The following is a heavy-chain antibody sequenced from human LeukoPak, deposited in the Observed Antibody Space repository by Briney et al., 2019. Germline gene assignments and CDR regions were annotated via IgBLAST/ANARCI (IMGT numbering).Heavy chain of an antibody. CDR3: ARDLYSSGWDPWFDP. J-gene: IGHJ5*02. CDR1: VYTFTAYY. D-gene: IGHD6-19*01. V-gene: IGHV1-2*02. CDR2: INPKSGGT. Sequence: ASVKVSRKASVYTFTAYYLHWVRRAPGQGPEWVGWINPKSGGTKYAPKFQGRVTMTRDTSITTAYMELSSLRSDDTAVYYCARDLYSSGWDPWFDPWGQGTLVTVSS.